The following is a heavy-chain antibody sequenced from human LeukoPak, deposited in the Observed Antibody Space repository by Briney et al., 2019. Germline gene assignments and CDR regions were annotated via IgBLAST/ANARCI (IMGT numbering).Heavy chain of an antibody. Sequence: GGSLRLSCAASGSYWMHWVRQAPGKGLVWVSHINSDGSWTSYADSVKGRFTISKDNAMNTVCLQMNNLRAEDTAVYYCVSFYETYWGRGTLVTVSS. V-gene: IGHV3-74*01. D-gene: IGHD2/OR15-2a*01. CDR1: GSYW. CDR2: INSDGSWT. CDR3: VSFYETY. J-gene: IGHJ4*02.